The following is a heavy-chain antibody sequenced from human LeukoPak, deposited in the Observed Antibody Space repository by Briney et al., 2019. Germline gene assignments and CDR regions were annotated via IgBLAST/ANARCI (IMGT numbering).Heavy chain of an antibody. D-gene: IGHD6-19*01. Sequence: GGSLRLSCAASGFTFSSYAMHWVRQAPGKGLEWVAVISYDGSNKYYADSVKGRFTISRDNSKNTLYLQMNSLRAEDTAVYYCAKVRWDNSGWYYLDYWGQGTLVTVSS. CDR3: AKVRWDNSGWYYLDY. CDR1: GFTFSSYA. J-gene: IGHJ4*02. V-gene: IGHV3-30*04. CDR2: ISYDGSNK.